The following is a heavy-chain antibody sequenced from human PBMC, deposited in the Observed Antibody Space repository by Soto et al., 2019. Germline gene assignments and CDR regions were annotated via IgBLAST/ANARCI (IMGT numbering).Heavy chain of an antibody. CDR3: AKDGEQWLVPSTPKNWFDP. CDR2: ISGSGGST. CDR1: GFTFSSYA. D-gene: IGHD6-19*01. J-gene: IGHJ5*02. V-gene: IGHV3-23*01. Sequence: GGSLRLSCAASGFTFSSYAMSWVRQAPGKGLEWVSAISGSGGSTYYADSVKGRFTISRDNSKNTLYLQMNSLRAEDTAVYYCAKDGEQWLVPSTPKNWFDPWGQGTLVTVSS.